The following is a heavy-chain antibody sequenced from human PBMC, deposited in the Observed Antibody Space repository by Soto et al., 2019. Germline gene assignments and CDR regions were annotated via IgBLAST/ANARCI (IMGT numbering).Heavy chain of an antibody. J-gene: IGHJ4*02. CDR3: ARDWWEEPAGKETVSQFDY. CDR1: GFTVSNYG. Sequence: PGGSLRLSSESSGFTVSNYGIHWVRQAPGRGLEWVAVIWSDGTKKFYAGSVRGRFTISRDNSKNTIYLQMNSLRAEDTAVYYCARDWWEEPAGKETVSQFDYWGQGTLVTVSS. V-gene: IGHV3-33*08. CDR2: IWSDGTKK. D-gene: IGHD6-13*01.